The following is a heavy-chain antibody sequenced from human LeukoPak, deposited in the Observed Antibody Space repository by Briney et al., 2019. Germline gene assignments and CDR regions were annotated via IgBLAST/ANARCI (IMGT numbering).Heavy chain of an antibody. CDR2: IRYDGSNK. CDR3: AKVGDTMVRGVMWPWFDP. V-gene: IGHV3-30*02. CDR1: GFTFSSYG. Sequence: QPGGSLRLSCAASGFTFSSYGMHWVRQAPGKGLEWVAFIRYDGSNKYYADSVKGRFTISRDNSKNTLYLQMNSLRAEDTAVYYCAKVGDTMVRGVMWPWFDPWGQGTLVTVSS. D-gene: IGHD3-10*01. J-gene: IGHJ5*02.